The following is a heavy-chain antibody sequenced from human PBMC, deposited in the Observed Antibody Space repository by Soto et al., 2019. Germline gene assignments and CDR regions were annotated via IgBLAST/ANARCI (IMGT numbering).Heavy chain of an antibody. Sequence: PGGSLRLSCAASGFTFSSYGMHWVRQAPGKGLEWVALISYEGSNKDYVDSVKGRFTISRDNPKNTLYLEMNSLRDEDTAVYYCVKYFAIFALADDSYGVDVSGQGTSLTVSS. J-gene: IGHJ6*02. CDR3: VKYFAIFALADDSYGVDV. CDR1: GFTFSSYG. D-gene: IGHD3-3*01. CDR2: ISYEGSNK. V-gene: IGHV3-30*18.